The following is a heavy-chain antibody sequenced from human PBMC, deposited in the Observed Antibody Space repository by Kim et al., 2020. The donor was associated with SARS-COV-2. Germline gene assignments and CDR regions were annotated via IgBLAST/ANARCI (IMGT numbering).Heavy chain of an antibody. CDR2: ISSSSSTI. V-gene: IGHV3-48*02. Sequence: GGSLRLSCAASGFTFSSYSMNWVRQAPGKGLEWVSYISSSSSTIYYADSVKGRFTISRDNAKNSLYLQMNSLRDEDTAVYYCAREEDCSSTSCHPPYYYGMDVWGQGTTVTVSS. J-gene: IGHJ6*02. CDR1: GFTFSSYS. CDR3: AREEDCSSTSCHPPYYYGMDV. D-gene: IGHD2-2*01.